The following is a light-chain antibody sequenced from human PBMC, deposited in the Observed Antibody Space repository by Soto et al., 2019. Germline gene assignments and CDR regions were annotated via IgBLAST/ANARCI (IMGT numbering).Light chain of an antibody. J-gene: IGKJ1*01. CDR2: DAS. V-gene: IGKV1-5*01. CDR3: QQHYTYTWT. CDR1: QSISGW. Sequence: GDRVTITCRASQSISGWLAWYQQKQGEAPKLLIYDASTLESGVPSRFSGSGSETQCTLTISSLKTEDGSTYYCQQHYTYTWTFGQGTKVDIK.